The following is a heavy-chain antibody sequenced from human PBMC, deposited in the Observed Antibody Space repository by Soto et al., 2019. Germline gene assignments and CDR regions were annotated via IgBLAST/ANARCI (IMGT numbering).Heavy chain of an antibody. CDR3: TRDFVYYYYKE. D-gene: IGHD3-22*01. CDR1: GFTFSDYY. Sequence: GGSLRLSCAASGFTFSDYYMSWIRQAPGKGLEWVSYISSSGSTIYYADSVKGRFTISRDNAKNSLYLQMNSLRAEDTAVYYCTRDFVYYYYKEWGQGTLVTVSS. V-gene: IGHV3-11*01. CDR2: ISSSGSTI. J-gene: IGHJ4*02.